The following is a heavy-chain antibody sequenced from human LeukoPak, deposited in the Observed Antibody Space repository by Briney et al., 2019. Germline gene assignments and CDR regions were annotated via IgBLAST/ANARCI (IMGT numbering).Heavy chain of an antibody. CDR1: GFTVSSNY. J-gene: IGHJ6*03. V-gene: IGHV3-66*04. Sequence: GGSLRLSCAASGFTVSSNYMSWVRQAPGKGLEWLSVIYSGGDTYYADSVKGIFTISRDNSKNTLYLQMNSLRAEDTAVYYCAKHSYGYLGYMGVWGKGTTVTISS. D-gene: IGHD5-18*01. CDR3: AKHSYGYLGYMGV. CDR2: IYSGGDT.